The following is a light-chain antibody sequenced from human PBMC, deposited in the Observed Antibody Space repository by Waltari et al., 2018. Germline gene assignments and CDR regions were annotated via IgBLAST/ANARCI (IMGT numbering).Light chain of an antibody. V-gene: IGLV8-61*01. J-gene: IGLJ2*01. CDR1: SGSVSPNYY. Sequence: QTVVTQEPSFPVSPGGTVTLTCGLSSGSVSPNYYPHWYQQTPGQAPRTLIYSTNTRSSGVPDRFSGSILGNKAALTITGAQADDESDYYCVLYMGSGISQFGGGTKLTVL. CDR2: STN. CDR3: VLYMGSGISQ.